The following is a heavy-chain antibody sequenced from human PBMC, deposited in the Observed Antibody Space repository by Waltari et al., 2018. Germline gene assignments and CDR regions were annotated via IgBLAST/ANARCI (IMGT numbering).Heavy chain of an antibody. CDR2: INPANGAT. D-gene: IGHD2-15*01. J-gene: IGHJ4*02. CDR3: ARGGGYTISEPGDF. Sequence: QVQLVQSGAEVKKPGASVKVSCQASGYTFTAFYMHWVRQAPGQGLEGKGWINPANGATGYAQKVQGRVTMPRATSIRAAYMELKSLRYDDTAVYCCARGGGYTISEPGDFWGQGTLVTVSS. CDR1: GYTFTAFY. V-gene: IGHV1-2*02.